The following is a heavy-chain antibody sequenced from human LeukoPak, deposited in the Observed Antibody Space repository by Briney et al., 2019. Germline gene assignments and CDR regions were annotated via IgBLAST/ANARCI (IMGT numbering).Heavy chain of an antibody. CDR1: GGSFSGYY. D-gene: IGHD6-19*01. CDR3: ARGRDSSGWRPTDY. Sequence: SETLSLTCAVYGGSFSGYYWSWIRQPPGKGLEWIGEINHSGSTNYNPSLKSRVTISVDTSKNQLSLKLSSVTAADTAVYYCARGRDSSGWRPTDYWGQGTLVTVSS. J-gene: IGHJ4*02. CDR2: INHSGST. V-gene: IGHV4-34*01.